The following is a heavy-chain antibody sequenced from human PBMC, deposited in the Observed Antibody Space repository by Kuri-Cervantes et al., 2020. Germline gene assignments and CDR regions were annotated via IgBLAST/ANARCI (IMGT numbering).Heavy chain of an antibody. CDR3: ARGGSTPLRYMDV. V-gene: IGHV1-45*02. Sequence: SVKVSCKASGYTFTYRYLHWVRQAPGQALEWMGWITPFNGNTKYSQKFQGRVTITTDESTSTAYMELSSLRSEDTAVYYCARGGSTPLRYMDVWGKGTTVTVSS. CDR1: GYTFTYRY. D-gene: IGHD2-2*01. J-gene: IGHJ6*03. CDR2: ITPFNGNT.